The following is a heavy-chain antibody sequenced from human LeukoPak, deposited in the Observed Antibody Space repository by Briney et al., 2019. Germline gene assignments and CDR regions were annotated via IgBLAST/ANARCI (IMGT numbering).Heavy chain of an antibody. CDR1: GYTFTSYA. V-gene: IGHV7-4-1*02. J-gene: IGHJ5*02. CDR2: INTNTGNP. D-gene: IGHD6-19*01. Sequence: ASVNVSCKASGYTFTSYAMNWVRQAPGQGLEWMGWINTNTGNPTYAQGFTGRFVFSLDTSVSTAYLQISSLKAEDTAVYYCARNMPAVVAVAGRMRWFDPWGQGTLVTVSS. CDR3: ARNMPAVVAVAGRMRWFDP.